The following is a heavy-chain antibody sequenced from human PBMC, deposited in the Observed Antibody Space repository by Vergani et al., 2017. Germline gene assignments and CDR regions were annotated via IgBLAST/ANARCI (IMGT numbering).Heavy chain of an antibody. J-gene: IGHJ4*02. CDR3: AKDKNNWGLMGIDY. D-gene: IGHD7-27*01. Sequence: EVQLVESGGGLVQPGRSLRLSCAASGFTFDDYAMHWVRQAPGKGLEWVSGISWNSDSRGYADSVKARFTISRDNAKNSLYLQMNSLRAEDTALYYCAKDKNNWGLMGIDYWGQGTLVTVSS. V-gene: IGHV3-9*01. CDR2: ISWNSDSR. CDR1: GFTFDDYA.